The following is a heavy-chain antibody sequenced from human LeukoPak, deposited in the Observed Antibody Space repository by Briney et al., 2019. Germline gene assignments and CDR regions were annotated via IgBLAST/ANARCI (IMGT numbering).Heavy chain of an antibody. CDR1: GFTFSDYY. Sequence: PGGSLRLSCAASGFTFSDYYMSWIRQAPGKGLEWLSYISSSGGTIYNADSVKGRFTISRDNAKNSLYLQMNSLRAEDTAVYYCARDLYYLGAIGRGYFDYWGQGILVTVSS. CDR2: ISSSGGTI. CDR3: ARDLYYLGAIGRGYFDY. J-gene: IGHJ4*02. D-gene: IGHD1-26*01. V-gene: IGHV3-11*01.